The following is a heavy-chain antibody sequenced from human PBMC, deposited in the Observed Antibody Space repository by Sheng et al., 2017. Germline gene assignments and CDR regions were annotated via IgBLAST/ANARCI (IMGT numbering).Heavy chain of an antibody. V-gene: IGHV1-69*04. D-gene: IGHD2-2*02. CDR2: IIPILGIA. Sequence: QVQLVQSGAEVKKPGSSVKVSCKASGGTFSSYAISWVRQAPGQGLEWMGGIIPILGIANYAQKFQGRVTITADKSTSTAYMELSSLRSEDTAVYYCARDGAYCSSTSCNKGFEPWGQGTLVTVSS. CDR3: ARDGAYCSSTSCNKGFEP. CDR1: GGTFSSYA. J-gene: IGHJ5*02.